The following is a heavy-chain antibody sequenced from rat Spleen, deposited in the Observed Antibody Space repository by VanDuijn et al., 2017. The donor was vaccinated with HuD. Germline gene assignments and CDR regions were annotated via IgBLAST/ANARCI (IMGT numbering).Heavy chain of an antibody. Sequence: EVQLVESGGGLVQPGRSLKLSCAASGFTFSNYGMAWVRQAPTKGLEWVATISYDGSSTYYRDSVKGRFTISRDNAKSTLYLQMDSLRSEDTATYYCARQGAFYYDGTYPPFDYWGQGVMVTVSS. V-gene: IGHV5-29*01. D-gene: IGHD1-12*02. CDR2: ISYDGSST. CDR3: ARQGAFYYDGTYPPFDY. J-gene: IGHJ2*01. CDR1: GFTFSNYG.